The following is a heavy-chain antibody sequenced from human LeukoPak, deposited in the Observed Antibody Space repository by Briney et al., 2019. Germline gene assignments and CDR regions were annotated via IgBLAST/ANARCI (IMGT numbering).Heavy chain of an antibody. CDR3: AKTDTDYYDSSGYYH. V-gene: IGHV3-23*01. D-gene: IGHD3-22*01. Sequence: PGGSLRLSCAASGFTFSSYAMSWVRQAPGKGLEWVSAISGSGGSTYYADSVKGRFTISRDNSKNTLYLQMNSLRAEDTAVYYCAKTDTDYYDSSGYYHWGQGTLVTVSS. CDR2: ISGSGGST. CDR1: GFTFSSYA. J-gene: IGHJ5*02.